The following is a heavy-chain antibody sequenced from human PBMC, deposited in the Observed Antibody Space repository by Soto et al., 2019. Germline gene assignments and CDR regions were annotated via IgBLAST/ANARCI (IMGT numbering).Heavy chain of an antibody. CDR2: INHSGST. V-gene: IGHV4-34*01. D-gene: IGHD2-15*01. Sequence: SETLSLTCAVYGGSFSGYYWSWIRQPPGKGLEWIGEINHSGSTNYNPSLKSRVTISVDTSKNQFSLKLSSVTAADTAVYYCARAQGRVYCSGGSCYSHYYYYMDVWGKGTTVTVSS. CDR1: GGSFSGYY. CDR3: ARAQGRVYCSGGSCYSHYYYYMDV. J-gene: IGHJ6*03.